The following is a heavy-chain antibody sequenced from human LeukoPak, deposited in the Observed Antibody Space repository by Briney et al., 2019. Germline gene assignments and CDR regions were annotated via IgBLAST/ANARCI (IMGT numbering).Heavy chain of an antibody. CDR3: ARDLGVDNYDSSVVWFDY. J-gene: IGHJ4*02. CDR2: IYYSGST. D-gene: IGHD3-22*01. V-gene: IGHV4-59*01. CDR1: GGSISSYY. Sequence: PSETLSLTCTVSGGSISSYYWSWIRQPPGKGLEWIGYIYYSGSTNYNPSLKSRVTISVDTSKNQFSLKLSSVTAADTAVYYCARDLGVDNYDSSVVWFDYWGQGTLVTVSS.